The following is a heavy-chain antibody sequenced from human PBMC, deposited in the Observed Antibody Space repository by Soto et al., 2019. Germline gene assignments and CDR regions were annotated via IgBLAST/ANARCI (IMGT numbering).Heavy chain of an antibody. J-gene: IGHJ6*03. CDR2: ISSSSSVI. CDR3: ARDLSWGSNWYYYMDV. D-gene: IGHD7-27*01. CDR1: GFILSDCA. V-gene: IGHV3-48*01. Sequence: EVQLVESGGGLVQPGGSLRLPCATSGFILSDCAMNWVRQAPGKGLEWVSYISSSSSVIDYADSVKGRFTVARDNATNSLYLQMNSLRAEDTAVYYCARDLSWGSNWYYYMDVWGKGTTVTVSS.